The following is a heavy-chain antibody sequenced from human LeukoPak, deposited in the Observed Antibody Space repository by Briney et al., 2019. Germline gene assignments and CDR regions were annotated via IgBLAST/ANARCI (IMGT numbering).Heavy chain of an antibody. V-gene: IGHV1-2*02. Sequence: GASVKVSCKASGYTFTAYYMHWVRQAPGQGLEWMGWINPNSGGTNYAQKFQGRVTMTRDTSISTAYMELRSLRSDDTAVYYCARDAFIVAAAGTPLGRWSDYWGQGTLVTVSS. CDR3: ARDAFIVAAAGTPLGRWSDY. CDR2: INPNSGGT. D-gene: IGHD6-13*01. CDR1: GYTFTAYY. J-gene: IGHJ4*02.